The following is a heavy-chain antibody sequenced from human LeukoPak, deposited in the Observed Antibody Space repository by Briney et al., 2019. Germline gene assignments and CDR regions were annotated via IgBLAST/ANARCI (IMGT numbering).Heavy chain of an antibody. CDR3: ARGYSSGWYGFDY. CDR1: GFTFSSYT. D-gene: IGHD6-19*01. Sequence: GGSLRLSCAASGFTFSSYTMNWVRQAPGKGLESVSVIYSDGSTYHADSVKGRFTISRDNSKHTLYLQMNSLRAEDTAVYYCARGYSSGWYGFDYWGQGTLVTVSS. V-gene: IGHV3-53*01. J-gene: IGHJ4*02. CDR2: IYSDGST.